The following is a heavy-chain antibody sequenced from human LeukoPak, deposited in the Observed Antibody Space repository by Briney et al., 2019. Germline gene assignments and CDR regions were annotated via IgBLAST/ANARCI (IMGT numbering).Heavy chain of an antibody. Sequence: SETLSLTCTVSGGSISLYYWSWIRQPLGKGLEWIGYFYDTRSPKYNPSLERRVTLSVDMSRNQCSLNLTSVTAADTAVYYCAKGRGSLTYWGQGTLATVSS. D-gene: IGHD3-10*01. CDR3: AKGRGSLTY. J-gene: IGHJ4*02. CDR2: FYDTRSP. V-gene: IGHV4-59*01. CDR1: GGSISLYY.